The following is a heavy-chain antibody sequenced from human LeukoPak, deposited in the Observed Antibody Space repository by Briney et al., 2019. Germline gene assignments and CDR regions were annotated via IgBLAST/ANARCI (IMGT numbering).Heavy chain of an antibody. Sequence: SETLSLTCAAYGGSFSGYYWSWIRQPPGKGLEWIGEINHSGSTNYNPSLKSRVTISVDTSKNQFSLKLRSVTAADTAVYYCARGGDIVVVVAATGAFDIWGQGTMVTVSS. CDR2: INHSGST. J-gene: IGHJ3*02. CDR1: GGSFSGYY. V-gene: IGHV4-34*01. CDR3: ARGGDIVVVVAATGAFDI. D-gene: IGHD2-15*01.